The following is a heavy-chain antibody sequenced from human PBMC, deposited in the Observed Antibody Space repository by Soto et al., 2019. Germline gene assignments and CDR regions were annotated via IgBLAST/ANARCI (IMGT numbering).Heavy chain of an antibody. CDR2: INHSGST. CDR3: ARGSPLHRLLSRTLGSLRWFDS. V-gene: IGHV4-34*01. Sequence: TSETLSLTCAVYGGSFSGYYWSWIRQPPGKGLEWIGEINHSGSTNYNPSLKSRVTISVDTSKNQFSLKLSSVTAADTAVYYCARGSPLHRLLSRTLGSLRWFDSWGQGTLVTVSP. D-gene: IGHD2-2*01. CDR1: GGSFSGYY. J-gene: IGHJ5*01.